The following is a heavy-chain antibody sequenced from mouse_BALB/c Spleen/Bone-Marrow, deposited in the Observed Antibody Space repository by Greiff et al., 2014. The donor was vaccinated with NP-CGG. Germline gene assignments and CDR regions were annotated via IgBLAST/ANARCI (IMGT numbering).Heavy chain of an antibody. CDR1: GHTFSSYW. J-gene: IGHJ2*01. Sequence: QVQLKESGAELMKPGASVKISCKATGHTFSSYWIEWIKQRPGHGLEWIGEILPGSVTTNYNGRFKGKATFTADTSPNTAYMQLSSLTSEDSAVYYCARDHFDHWGPGTTLTVSS. CDR2: ILPGSVTT. V-gene: IGHV1-9*01. CDR3: ARDHFDH.